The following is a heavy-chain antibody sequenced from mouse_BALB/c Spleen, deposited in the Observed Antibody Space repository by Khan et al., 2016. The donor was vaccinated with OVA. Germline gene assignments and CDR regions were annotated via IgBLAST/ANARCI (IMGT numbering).Heavy chain of an antibody. V-gene: IGHV2-6-1*01. CDR1: GFSLTNYG. CDR3: ARQPDHQYNVMDY. CDR2: IWSDGST. J-gene: IGHJ4*01. Sequence: QVQLKQSGPGLVAPSQSLSITCTISGFSLTNYGVSWVRQPPGKGLEWLAAIWSDGSTTYNSALKYRLIIIKDNSKSQVFLKMNSHQTYDTAIYFSARQPDHQYNVMDYWGQGTSVTVSS.